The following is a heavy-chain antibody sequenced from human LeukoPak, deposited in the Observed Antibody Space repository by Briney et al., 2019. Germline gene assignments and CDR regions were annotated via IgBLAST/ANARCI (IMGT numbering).Heavy chain of an antibody. CDR2: ISYDGSNK. CDR1: GFTFSSYG. D-gene: IGHD6-19*01. CDR3: ARVCSSGWEYYFDY. V-gene: IGHV3-30*03. Sequence: GRSLRLSCAASGFTFSSYGMHWVRQAPGKGLEWVAVISYDGSNKYYADSVKGRFTISRDNSKNTLYLQMNSLRAEDTAVYYCARVCSSGWEYYFDYWGQGTLVTVSS. J-gene: IGHJ4*02.